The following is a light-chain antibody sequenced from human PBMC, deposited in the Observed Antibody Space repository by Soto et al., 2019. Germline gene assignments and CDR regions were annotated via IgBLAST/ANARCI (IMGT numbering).Light chain of an antibody. CDR2: GAS. CDR3: QQYSSSPRT. Sequence: EIVLTQSPGTLSLSPGERATLSCRASRRVGSNSLAWYQQRPGQAPRLLIYGASSRATGIPDRFSGSGSGTDFTLTISRLEPEDFAVYYCQQYSSSPRTFGQGTKVEIK. V-gene: IGKV3-20*01. CDR1: RRVGSNS. J-gene: IGKJ1*01.